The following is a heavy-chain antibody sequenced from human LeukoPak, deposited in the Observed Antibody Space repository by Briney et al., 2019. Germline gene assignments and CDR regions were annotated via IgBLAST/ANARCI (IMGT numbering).Heavy chain of an antibody. Sequence: SETLSLTCTVSGGSISSYYWSWIRQPPGKGLEWIGYIYYSGSTNYNPSLKSRVTISVDTSKNQFSLKLSFVTAADTAVYYCARHYYDSSGYYHHDYWGQGTLVTVSS. D-gene: IGHD3-22*01. CDR2: IYYSGST. CDR3: ARHYYDSSGYYHHDY. CDR1: GGSISSYY. V-gene: IGHV4-59*08. J-gene: IGHJ4*02.